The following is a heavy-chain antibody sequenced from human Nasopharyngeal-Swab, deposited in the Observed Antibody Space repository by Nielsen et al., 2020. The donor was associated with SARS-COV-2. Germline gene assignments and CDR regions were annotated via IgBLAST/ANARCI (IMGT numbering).Heavy chain of an antibody. D-gene: IGHD3-3*01. V-gene: IGHV4-34*01. CDR2: ISQSGGA. Sequence: WIRQPPGKGLEWIGGISQSGGANYNPTLKSRVTISLDTSKNQFSLNLQSATDADTAVYYCARGPVPHITIFEIIVTPGGHYFDFWGQGTAVTVSS. J-gene: IGHJ4*02. CDR3: ARGPVPHITIFEIIVTPGGHYFDF.